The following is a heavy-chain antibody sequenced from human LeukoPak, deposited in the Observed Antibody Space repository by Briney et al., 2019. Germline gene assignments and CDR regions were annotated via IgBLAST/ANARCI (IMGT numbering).Heavy chain of an antibody. V-gene: IGHV4-34*01. J-gene: IGHJ4*02. Sequence: PSETLSLTCAVYGGSFSDYYWSWIRQPPGKGLEWIGEINHSGSTNYNPSLKSRVTISVDTSKNQFSLKLSSVTAADTAVYYCARAPVVVPAATDLWGQGTLVTVSS. D-gene: IGHD2-2*01. CDR1: GGSFSDYY. CDR3: ARAPVVVPAATDL. CDR2: INHSGST.